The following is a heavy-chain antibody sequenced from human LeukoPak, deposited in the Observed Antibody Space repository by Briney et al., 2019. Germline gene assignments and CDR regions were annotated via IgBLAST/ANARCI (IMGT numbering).Heavy chain of an antibody. Sequence: PSETLSLTCTVSGGSISSYYWSWIRQPPGKGLEWIGYIYYSGSTNYNPSLKSRVTISVDTSKNQFSLKLSSVTAADTAVYYCARLYSGSYYVDYWGQGTLVTVSS. D-gene: IGHD1-26*01. CDR1: GGSISSYY. CDR3: ARLYSGSYYVDY. CDR2: IYYSGST. J-gene: IGHJ4*02. V-gene: IGHV4-59*08.